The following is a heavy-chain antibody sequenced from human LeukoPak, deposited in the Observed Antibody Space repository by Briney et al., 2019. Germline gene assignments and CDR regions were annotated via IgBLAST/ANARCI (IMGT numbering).Heavy chain of an antibody. D-gene: IGHD5-18*01. J-gene: IGHJ5*02. V-gene: IGHV4-34*01. CDR2: INHSGST. Sequence: SETLSLTCAVYGGSFSGYYWSWIRQPPGKGLEWIGEINHSGSTNYNPSLKSRVTISVDTPKNQFSLKLSSVTAADTAVYYCARRSGIQLLNWFDPWGQGTLVTVSS. CDR3: ARRSGIQLLNWFDP. CDR1: GGSFSGYY.